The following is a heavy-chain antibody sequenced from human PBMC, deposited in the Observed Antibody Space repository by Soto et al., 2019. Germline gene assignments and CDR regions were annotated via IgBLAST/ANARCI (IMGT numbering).Heavy chain of an antibody. CDR1: GFTFSSYA. V-gene: IGHV3-23*01. CDR3: ANSRERVATIIGPHLYFDY. CDR2: ISGSGGST. J-gene: IGHJ4*02. Sequence: GGSLRLSCAASGFTFSSYAMSWVRQAPGKGLEWVSAISGSGGSTYYADSVKGRFTISRDNSKNTLYLQMNSLRAEDTAVYYCANSRERVATIIGPHLYFDYWGQGTLVTVSS. D-gene: IGHD5-12*01.